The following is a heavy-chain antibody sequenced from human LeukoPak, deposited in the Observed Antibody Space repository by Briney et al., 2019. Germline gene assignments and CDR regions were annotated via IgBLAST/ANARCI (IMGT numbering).Heavy chain of an antibody. D-gene: IGHD7-27*01. CDR1: GGSISSGSYF. V-gene: IGHV4-61*02. J-gene: IGHJ4*02. CDR2: IYSSGNT. Sequence: PSQTLSLTCTVSGGSISSGSYFWAWIRQPADKGLEWIGRIYSSGNTNYNPSLRSRATISIDTSSNEFSLKLSSVTAADTAVYYCASRKLGNDYWGQGTLVTVSS. CDR3: ASRKLGNDY.